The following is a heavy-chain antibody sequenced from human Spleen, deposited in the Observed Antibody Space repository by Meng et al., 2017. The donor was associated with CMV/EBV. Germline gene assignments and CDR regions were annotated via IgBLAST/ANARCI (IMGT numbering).Heavy chain of an antibody. CDR3: ARVSTTRAYDY. V-gene: IGHV4-39*06. J-gene: IGHJ4*02. D-gene: IGHD1-26*01. CDR2: IYYSGST. Sequence: RLPRQGAGPWLVTPSHTLSLSCTVSGGSISSSSDYCGWTRPPPGKGLEWIGSIYYSGSTYYNPSLKSRVTISVDTSKNQFSLKLSSVTAADTAVYYCARVSTTRAYDYWGQGTLVTVSS. CDR1: GGSISSSSDY.